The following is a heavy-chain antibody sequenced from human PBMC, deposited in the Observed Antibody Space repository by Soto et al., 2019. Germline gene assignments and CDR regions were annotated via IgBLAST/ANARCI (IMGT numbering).Heavy chain of an antibody. J-gene: IGHJ4*02. CDR3: ARDVGVGVLDY. CDR2: INPSGGST. Sequence: QVQLVQSGAEVKKPGASVKVSCKASGYTFTSYYMHWVRQAPGQGLEWMGIINPSGGSTSYAQKFQGRVTMTRETSTSTVYMELRSLRSEDTAVHYCARDVGVGVLDYWGQGTLVTVSS. V-gene: IGHV1-46*01. D-gene: IGHD3-10*01. CDR1: GYTFTSYY.